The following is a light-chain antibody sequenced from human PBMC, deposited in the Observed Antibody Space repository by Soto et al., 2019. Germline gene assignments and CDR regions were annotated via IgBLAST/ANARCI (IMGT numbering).Light chain of an antibody. Sequence: IRVTQSAVALSVSEGDRVTITCRASPTISGWLAWYQQKPGKAPKLLIYKASSLKSGVPSRFSGSGSGSEFNFTITGLEPDDFAAYCWQQYNTFTTFGQGTRVEIK. V-gene: IGKV1-5*03. CDR3: QQYNTFTT. CDR1: PTISGW. J-gene: IGKJ5*01. CDR2: KAS.